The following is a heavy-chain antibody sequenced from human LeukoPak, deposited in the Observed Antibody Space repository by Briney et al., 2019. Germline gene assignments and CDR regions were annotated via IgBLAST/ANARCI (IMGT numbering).Heavy chain of an antibody. V-gene: IGHV1-2*02. CDR1: GYTFIDYS. CDR2: INPNNGDT. Sequence: ASVKVSCKASGYTFIDYSIHWVRQAPGQGLEWMGEINPNNGDTNLAPEFQGRVTMTRDTSITTAFMELSSQRYADTAIYYCATHCRGAACFDYWGQGTLVTVSS. J-gene: IGHJ4*02. D-gene: IGHD2-15*01. CDR3: ATHCRGAACFDY.